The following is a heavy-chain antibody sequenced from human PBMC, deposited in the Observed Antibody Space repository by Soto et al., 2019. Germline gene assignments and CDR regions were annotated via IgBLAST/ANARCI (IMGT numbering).Heavy chain of an antibody. CDR3: ARTRGYCSGGSCYPLDL. CDR1: GYRFTAYD. J-gene: IGHJ5*02. D-gene: IGHD2-15*01. V-gene: IGHV1-3*04. Sequence: QVQLVQSGAGVQKPGATANISCKSSGYRFTAYDMHWVRQAPGQRLEWLGWINTATGGTKYSPSFQGRVTLSRDTSATTAYMELSGLRFEDTAVYFCARTRGYCSGGSCYPLDLWGQGTLVTVSS. CDR2: INTATGGT.